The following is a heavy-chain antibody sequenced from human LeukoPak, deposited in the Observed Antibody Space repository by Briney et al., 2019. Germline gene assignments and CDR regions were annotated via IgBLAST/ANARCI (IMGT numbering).Heavy chain of an antibody. CDR3: ARGRLVAAAGTGWFDP. J-gene: IGHJ5*02. V-gene: IGHV1-2*02. Sequence: ASVKVSCKASGYTFTGYYMHWVRQAPGQGLEWMGWINPNSGDTNYAQKFQGRVTMTRDTSISTAYMELSRLRSDDTAVYYCARGRLVAAAGTGWFDPWGQGTLVTVSS. CDR2: INPNSGDT. CDR1: GYTFTGYY. D-gene: IGHD6-13*01.